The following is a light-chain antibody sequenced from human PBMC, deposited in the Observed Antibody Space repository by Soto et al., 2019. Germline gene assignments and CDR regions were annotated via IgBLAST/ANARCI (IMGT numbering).Light chain of an antibody. V-gene: IGKV3-20*01. CDR3: QHYGSSPRT. Sequence: EIVLTQSPATLSLSPGERATLSCRASPSVTNYLAWYQQKPGQAPRLLIYGAFNRATGIPARFSGSGSGTDFTLTISRLEPEDFALYYCQHYGSSPRTFGQGTKV. CDR2: GAF. CDR1: PSVTNY. J-gene: IGKJ1*01.